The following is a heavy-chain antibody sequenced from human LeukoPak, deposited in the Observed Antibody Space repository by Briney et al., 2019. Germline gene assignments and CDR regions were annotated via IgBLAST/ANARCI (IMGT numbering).Heavy chain of an antibody. Sequence: PSETLSLTCTVSGGSINSYYWSWIRQPPGKGLEWIGYIYYSGSTNYNPSLKSRVTISVDTSKKQFSLKLSSVTAADTAVYYCARDADSSSWYSFFDFWGQGTMVTVSS. CDR2: IYYSGST. CDR3: ARDADSSSWYSFFDF. J-gene: IGHJ3*01. CDR1: GGSINSYY. V-gene: IGHV4-59*01. D-gene: IGHD6-13*01.